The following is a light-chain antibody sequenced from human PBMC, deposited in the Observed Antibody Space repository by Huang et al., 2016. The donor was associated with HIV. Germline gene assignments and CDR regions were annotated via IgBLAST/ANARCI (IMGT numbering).Light chain of an antibody. CDR1: RSVTSS. CDR3: QQYNNWPLT. CDR2: GAS. Sequence: EKVMTQSPATLSVSPGERATLSCRASRSVTSSLAWYQQKPGQAPRLLIYGASTRATGIPARFSGSGSGTEFTLTISSLQSEDFAVYYCQQYNNWPLTFGGGTKVEIK. V-gene: IGKV3-15*01. J-gene: IGKJ4*01.